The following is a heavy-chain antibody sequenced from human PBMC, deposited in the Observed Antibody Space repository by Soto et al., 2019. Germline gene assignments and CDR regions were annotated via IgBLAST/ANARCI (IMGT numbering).Heavy chain of an antibody. D-gene: IGHD5-18*01. J-gene: IGHJ6*02. CDR3: ARDFGYSYGYYYYGMDV. CDR2: IYYSGST. CDR1: GGSISSGGYY. Sequence: PSETLSLTCTVSGGSISSGGYYWSWIRQHPGKGLEWIGYIYYSGSTYYNPSLKSRVTISVDTSKNQFSLKLSSVTAADTAVYYCARDFGYSYGYYYYGMDVWSQGTTVTVSS. V-gene: IGHV4-31*03.